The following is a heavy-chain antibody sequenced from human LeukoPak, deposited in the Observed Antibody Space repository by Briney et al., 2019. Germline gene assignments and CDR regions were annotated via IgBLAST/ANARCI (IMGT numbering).Heavy chain of an antibody. Sequence: PGGSLRLSCAASGFSFDDYGMSWVRQAPGKGLEWVSGIYWNGAGAAYADSVKGRFTISRDNAKNSLYLQMNSLRAEDTALYYCAKGGHDYGDFRAWGQGTLVTVSS. CDR2: IYWNGAGA. J-gene: IGHJ4*02. V-gene: IGHV3-20*04. CDR1: GFSFDDYG. CDR3: AKGGHDYGDFRA. D-gene: IGHD4-17*01.